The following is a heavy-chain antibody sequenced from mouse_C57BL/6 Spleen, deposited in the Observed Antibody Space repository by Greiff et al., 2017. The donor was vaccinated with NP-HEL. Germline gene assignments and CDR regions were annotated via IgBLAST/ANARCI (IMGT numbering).Heavy chain of an antibody. CDR3: ALITTVVAKAMDY. V-gene: IGHV1-59*01. CDR2: IDPYDSYT. D-gene: IGHD1-1*01. J-gene: IGHJ4*01. Sequence: QVQLQQPGAELVRPGTSVKLSCKASGYTFTSYWMHWVKQRPGQGLEWIGVIDPYDSYTNYNQKFKGKATLTVDTSSSTAYMQLSSLTSEDSAVYYCALITTVVAKAMDYWGQGTSVTVSS. CDR1: GYTFTSYW.